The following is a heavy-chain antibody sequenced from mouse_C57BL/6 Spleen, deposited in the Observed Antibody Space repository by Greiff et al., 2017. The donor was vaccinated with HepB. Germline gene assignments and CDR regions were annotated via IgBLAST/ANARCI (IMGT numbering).Heavy chain of an antibody. CDR3: ARDRTFDV. J-gene: IGHJ1*03. V-gene: IGHV5-4*01. Sequence: EVHLVESGGGLVKPGGSLKLSCAASGFTFSSYAMSWVRQTPEKRLEWVATISYGGSYTYYPDNVKGRFTISRDNAKNNLYLQMSHLKSEDTAMYYCARDRTFDVWGTGTTVTVSS. CDR2: ISYGGSYT. CDR1: GFTFSSYA.